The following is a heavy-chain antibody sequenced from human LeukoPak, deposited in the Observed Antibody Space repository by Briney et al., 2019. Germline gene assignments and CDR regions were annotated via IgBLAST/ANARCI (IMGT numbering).Heavy chain of an antibody. D-gene: IGHD1-26*01. CDR1: GGTFSSYA. CDR3: ARDRDSGSYGGAFDI. V-gene: IGHV1-69*05. J-gene: IGHJ3*02. Sequence: GASVKVSCKASGGTFSSYAISWVRQAPGQGLEWMGGIIPIFGTANYAQKFQGRVTITTDESTSTAYMELSSLRSEDTAVYYCARDRDSGSYGGAFDIWGQGTMVTVSS. CDR2: IIPIFGTA.